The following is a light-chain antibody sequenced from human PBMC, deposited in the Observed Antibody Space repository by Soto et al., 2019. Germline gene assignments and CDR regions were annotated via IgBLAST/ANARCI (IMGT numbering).Light chain of an antibody. CDR3: SSYTPSNTLEV. Sequence: QSVLIQPASVSGSPGQSITISCTGASSDVGGSNYVSWYQHHPHRAPKLLIFEVSYRPSGVSNRFSGSKSGNTASLTISGLQAEDEADYYCSSYTPSNTLEVFGIGTKVTVL. CDR1: SSDVGGSNY. CDR2: EVS. J-gene: IGLJ1*01. V-gene: IGLV2-14*01.